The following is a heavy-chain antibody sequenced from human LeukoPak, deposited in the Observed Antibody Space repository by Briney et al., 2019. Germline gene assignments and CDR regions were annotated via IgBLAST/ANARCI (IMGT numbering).Heavy chain of an antibody. V-gene: IGHV1-8*01. CDR2: MNPNSGNT. CDR1: GYTFTSYD. D-gene: IGHD3-9*01. J-gene: IGHJ6*02. CDR3: ARVVVLRYFDWLPPYYYYGMDV. Sequence: ASVKVSCKASGYTFTSYDINWVRQATGQGLEWMGWMNPNSGNTGYAQKFQGRVTMTRNTSISTAYMELSSLRSEDTAVYYCARVVVLRYFDWLPPYYYYGMDVWGQGTTVTVSS.